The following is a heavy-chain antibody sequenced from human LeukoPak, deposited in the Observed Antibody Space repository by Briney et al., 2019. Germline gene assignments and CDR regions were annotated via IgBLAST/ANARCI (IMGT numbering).Heavy chain of an antibody. CDR3: ASGYSGYDALDY. CDR1: GGSLSSYY. CDR2: IYYSGST. Sequence: PSETLSLTCTVSGGSLSSYYWSWVRQPPGKGLEWIGYIYYSGSTNYNPSLRSGGAISVPTSKNQFSLKLSSVTAADTAVYYCASGYSGYDALDYWGQGTLVTVSS. V-gene: IGHV4-59*01. D-gene: IGHD5-12*01. J-gene: IGHJ4*02.